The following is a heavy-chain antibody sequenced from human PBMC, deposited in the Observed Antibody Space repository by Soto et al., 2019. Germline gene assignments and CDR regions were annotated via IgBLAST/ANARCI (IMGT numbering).Heavy chain of an antibody. D-gene: IGHD2-21*02. V-gene: IGHV1-46*01. CDR1: GYTFTSYY. CDR3: ARDRWVTTQGFDY. CDR2: INAGGGDT. J-gene: IGHJ4*02. Sequence: ASVKVSCKASGYTFTSYYMHWVRQAPGQGLEWMGIINAGGGDTTYAQKFQGRLTITRDTSANTVYMELSSLRFEDTAVYYCARDRWVTTQGFDYWGQGTLVTVS.